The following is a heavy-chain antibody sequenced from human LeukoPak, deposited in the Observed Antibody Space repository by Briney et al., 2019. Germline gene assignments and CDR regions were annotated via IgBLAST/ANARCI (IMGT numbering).Heavy chain of an antibody. Sequence: GGSLRLSCATSGFSFSSHAMTWVRQAPGKGLEWLSAISISGDGTYYADSVKGRFTISRDNSKNTLYLQMNSLSADDTAMYYCANGIRPNDYWGQGTLVTVSS. J-gene: IGHJ4*02. D-gene: IGHD1-1*01. CDR2: ISISGDGT. CDR1: GFSFSSHA. V-gene: IGHV3-23*01. CDR3: ANGIRPNDY.